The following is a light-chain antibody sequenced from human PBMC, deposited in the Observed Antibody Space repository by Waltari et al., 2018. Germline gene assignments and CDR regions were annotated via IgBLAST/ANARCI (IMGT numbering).Light chain of an antibody. V-gene: IGKV1-33*01. CDR1: QDINNF. CDR2: DAS. J-gene: IGKJ3*01. CDR3: QQYDNRLFT. Sequence: DIQLTQSPSSLSASVGDTVTITCQASQDINNFLPWYHQIPGKAPKPLIYDASKLDTGVPSRFSGSGSGTHFTFTSSGLQPEDVGTYYCQQYDNRLFTFGPGTKVDMK.